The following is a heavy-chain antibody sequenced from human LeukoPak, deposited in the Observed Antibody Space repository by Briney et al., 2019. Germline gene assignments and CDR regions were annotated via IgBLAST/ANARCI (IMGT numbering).Heavy chain of an antibody. Sequence: GGSLRLSCAASGFTFSSFTMNWVRQAPGKGLEWVSAIGGRGTSTYYADSLEGRFTIVRDNSKDMVYLQMNSLKVEDTAIYYCGKEGGAWGQGTQVTVSS. CDR3: GKEGGA. J-gene: IGHJ5*02. D-gene: IGHD3-16*01. CDR1: GFTFSSFT. CDR2: IGGRGTST. V-gene: IGHV3-23*01.